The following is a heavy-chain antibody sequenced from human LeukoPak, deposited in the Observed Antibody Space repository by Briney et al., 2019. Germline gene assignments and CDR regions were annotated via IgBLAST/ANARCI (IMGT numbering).Heavy chain of an antibody. Sequence: PGGSLRLSCAASGFTFNTYTMNWVRQAPGKGLVWVSRTNSDGTSTTYADSVKGRFTISRDNAKNTLYLQMNSLRAEDTALYYCTRDRYYGMDVWGQGTTVTVSS. CDR1: GFTFNTYT. J-gene: IGHJ6*02. CDR3: TRDRYYGMDV. V-gene: IGHV3-74*01. CDR2: TNSDGTST.